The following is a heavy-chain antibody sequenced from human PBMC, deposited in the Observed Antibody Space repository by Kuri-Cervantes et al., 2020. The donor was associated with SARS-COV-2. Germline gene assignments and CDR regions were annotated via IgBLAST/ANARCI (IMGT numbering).Heavy chain of an antibody. CDR1: GFTFSNAW. J-gene: IGHJ6*03. V-gene: IGHV3-15*01. D-gene: IGHD3-16*01. Sequence: ESLKISCAASGFTFSNAWMSWVRQAPGKGLEWVGRIKSKTDGGTTDYAAPVKGRFTISRDDSKNTLYLQMNSLKTEDTAVYYCTRDVMKKYYYYMDVWGKGTTVTVSS. CDR3: TRDVMKKYYYYMDV. CDR2: IKSKTDGGTT.